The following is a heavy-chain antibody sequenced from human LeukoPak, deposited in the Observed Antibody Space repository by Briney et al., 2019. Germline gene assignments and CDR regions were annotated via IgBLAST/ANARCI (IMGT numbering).Heavy chain of an antibody. D-gene: IGHD5-18*01. CDR1: GFTFSSYG. Sequence: GGSLRLSCAASGFTFSSYGMHWVRQAPGKGLDWVAVISNDGSKKYYADSVKGRFTISRDDSKNTLSLQVSSLRTEDTAVYYCAKDRYSYAFEYSDSWGQGTLVTVSS. CDR3: AKDRYSYAFEYSDS. J-gene: IGHJ4*02. CDR2: ISNDGSKK. V-gene: IGHV3-30*18.